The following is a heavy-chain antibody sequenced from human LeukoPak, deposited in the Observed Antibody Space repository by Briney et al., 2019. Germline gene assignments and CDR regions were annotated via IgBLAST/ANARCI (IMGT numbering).Heavy chain of an antibody. CDR2: ISYDGSNK. CDR1: GFTFSSYG. J-gene: IGHJ3*02. Sequence: GGSLRLSCAASGFTFSSYGMHWVRQAPGKGLEWVAVISYDGSNKYYADSVKGRLTISRDNFKNTLYLEMNSLRAEDTAVYYCAKDTSWGWSSDGFDIWGQGTMVTVPS. D-gene: IGHD2-2*01. CDR3: AKDTSWGWSSDGFDI. V-gene: IGHV3-30*18.